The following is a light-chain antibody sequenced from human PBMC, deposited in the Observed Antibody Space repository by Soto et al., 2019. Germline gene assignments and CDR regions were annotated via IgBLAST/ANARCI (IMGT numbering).Light chain of an antibody. CDR2: DVS. Sequence: QSVPTQPASVSGSPGQSITISCTGTSSDVGGYNYVSWYQQHPGKAPKLMIYDVSNRPSGVSNRFSGSKSGNMASLTISGLQAEDEADYYCSSYTSSSTLVVFGGGTKLTVL. V-gene: IGLV2-14*03. CDR3: SSYTSSSTLVV. J-gene: IGLJ2*01. CDR1: SSDVGGYNY.